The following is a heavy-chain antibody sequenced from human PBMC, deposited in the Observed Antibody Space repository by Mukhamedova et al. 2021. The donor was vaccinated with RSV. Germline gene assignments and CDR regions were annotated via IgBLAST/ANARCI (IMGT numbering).Heavy chain of an antibody. Sequence: KSRVTISVDTSKNQFSLKMSSVTAADTAVYYCARGPLVLSGGNSGYLSYWGQGTLVTVSS. J-gene: IGHJ4*02. V-gene: IGHV4-34*01. CDR3: ARGPLVLSGGNSGYLSY. D-gene: IGHD4-23*01.